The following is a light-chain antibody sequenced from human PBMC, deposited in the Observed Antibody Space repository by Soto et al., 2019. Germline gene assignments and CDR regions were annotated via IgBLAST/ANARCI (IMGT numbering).Light chain of an antibody. V-gene: IGLV2-14*01. CDR1: SSDVGGYNY. CDR2: EVS. CDR3: GSYSSTDTPFV. J-gene: IGLJ1*01. Sequence: QSVLTQPASVSGSPGQSITISCTGTSSDVGGYNYVSWYQQHPGKAPKLMIYEVSNRPSGVSHRFSGSKSVNTASLTISGLQAEDESDYYCGSYSSTDTPFVFGTGTKVTVL.